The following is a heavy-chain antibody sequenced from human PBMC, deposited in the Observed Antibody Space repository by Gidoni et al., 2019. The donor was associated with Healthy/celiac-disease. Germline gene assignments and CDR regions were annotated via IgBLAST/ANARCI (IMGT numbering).Heavy chain of an antibody. J-gene: IGHJ4*02. D-gene: IGHD6-13*01. CDR1: GYSCTSYW. CDR3: ARLDEPYSSSWYFDY. V-gene: IGHV5-51*01. CDR2: IYPGDSDT. Sequence: EVQLVQPGAEVKQPGEYLKISCKGSGYSCTSYWIGWVRQMPGKGLAWMGIIYPGDSDTRYSPSFQGQVTISADKSISTAYLQCSSLKASDTAMYYCARLDEPYSSSWYFDYWGQGTLVTVSS.